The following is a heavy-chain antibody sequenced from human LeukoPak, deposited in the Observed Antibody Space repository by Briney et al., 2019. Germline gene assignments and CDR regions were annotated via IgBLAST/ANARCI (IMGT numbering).Heavy chain of an antibody. Sequence: ASMKVSCKASGYTFSNYGISWVRQAPGQGLEWVGWIRGDNGNTNYAQKFQGRVTMTTETSTSTAYMELESLGSDETAVYYCARVDLLTGYYFFDYWGQGTLVTVSS. D-gene: IGHD3-9*01. CDR2: IRGDNGNT. J-gene: IGHJ4*02. V-gene: IGHV1-18*01. CDR1: GYTFSNYG. CDR3: ARVDLLTGYYFFDY.